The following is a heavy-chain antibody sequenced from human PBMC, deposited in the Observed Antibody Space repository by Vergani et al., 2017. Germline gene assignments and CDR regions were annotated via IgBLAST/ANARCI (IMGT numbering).Heavy chain of an antibody. CDR3: AGGTVTTFPRYYGMDV. J-gene: IGHJ6*02. Sequence: EVQLVQSGAEVKKPGESLRISCKGSGYSFTSYWISWVRQMPGKGLEWMGRIDPSDSYTNYSPSFQGHVTISADKSISTAYLQWSSLQASESAMYYCAGGTVTTFPRYYGMDVWGQGTTVTVSS. D-gene: IGHD4-17*01. CDR2: IDPSDSYT. V-gene: IGHV5-10-1*03. CDR1: GYSFTSYW.